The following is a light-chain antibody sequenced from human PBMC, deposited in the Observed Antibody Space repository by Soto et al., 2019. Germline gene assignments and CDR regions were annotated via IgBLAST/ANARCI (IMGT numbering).Light chain of an antibody. CDR1: QSLVHSDGIAY. Sequence: EVVMTQSPPSLPVTPGEPASISFRSNQSLVHSDGIAYFSWFQQRPGRSPRRLIYKVSNRDSGVPARFSGSGSGTDFALKISRVEAEDVGVYYCMQGTHWPITFGQGTRLEIK. V-gene: IGKV2-30*02. J-gene: IGKJ5*01. CDR2: KVS. CDR3: MQGTHWPIT.